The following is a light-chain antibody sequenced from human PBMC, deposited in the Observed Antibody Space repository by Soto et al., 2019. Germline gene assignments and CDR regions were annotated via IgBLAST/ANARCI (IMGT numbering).Light chain of an antibody. CDR1: QSISSW. J-gene: IGKJ2*01. CDR3: QQYNSYSPYT. V-gene: IGKV1-5*03. Sequence: DIQMTQSPSTLSASVGDRVTITCRASQSISSWLAWYQQKPGKAPKLLIYKASSLESGVPSRFSGSGSGTEFTLTIRSMQSDDFATYYCQQYNSYSPYTFGQGTKLEIK. CDR2: KAS.